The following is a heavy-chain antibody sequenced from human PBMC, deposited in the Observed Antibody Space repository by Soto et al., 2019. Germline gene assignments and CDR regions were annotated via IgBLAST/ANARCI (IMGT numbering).Heavy chain of an antibody. J-gene: IGHJ3*02. CDR3: ARGMRPLDAFDI. CDR1: GGSISSGGYY. CDR2: IYYSGST. V-gene: IGHV4-31*03. Sequence: PSETLSLTCTVSGGSISSGGYYWSWIPQHPGKGLEWIGYIYYSGSTYYNPSLKSRVTISVDTSKNQFSLKLSSVTAADTAVYYCARGMRPLDAFDIWGQGTMVTVSS.